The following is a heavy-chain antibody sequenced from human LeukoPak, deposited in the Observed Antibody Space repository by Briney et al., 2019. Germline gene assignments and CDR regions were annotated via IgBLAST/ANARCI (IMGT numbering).Heavy chain of an antibody. V-gene: IGHV3-23*01. Sequence: GGSLRLSCAASGFTFSSYAMSWVRQAPGKGLEWVSAISGSGGSTYCADSVKGRFTISRDNSKNTLYLQMNSLRAEDTAVCYCAKDDVYDFWSGLPHFDYWGQGTLVTVSS. CDR1: GFTFSSYA. D-gene: IGHD3-3*01. CDR2: ISGSGGST. J-gene: IGHJ4*02. CDR3: AKDDVYDFWSGLPHFDY.